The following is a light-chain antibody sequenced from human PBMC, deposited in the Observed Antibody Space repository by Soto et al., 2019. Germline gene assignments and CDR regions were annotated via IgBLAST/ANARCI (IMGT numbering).Light chain of an antibody. J-gene: IGLJ3*02. CDR2: EDT. V-gene: IGLV2-14*03. CDR1: SSDITNYKF. CDR3: GSYTRAXTWV. Sequence: HSVLTQPASVSASPVQSITISCTGSSSDITNYKFFSWYQLHPGKSPKLMIYEDTYRPPGVSNRFSASRSVNTASLTISGVPVEDESDFYCGSYTRAXTWVLGGGIK.